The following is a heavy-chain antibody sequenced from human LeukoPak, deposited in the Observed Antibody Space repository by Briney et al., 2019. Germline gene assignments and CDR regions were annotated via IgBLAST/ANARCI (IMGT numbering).Heavy chain of an antibody. CDR2: IYYSGST. J-gene: IGHJ5*02. D-gene: IGHD5-18*01. Sequence: PSETLSLTCTVSGGSISSYYWSWIRQPPGKGLEWIGYIYYSGSTNYNPSLKSRVTISVDTSKHQFSLKLSSVTAADTAVYYCARAQRGIQLWLLWFDPWGQGTLVTVSS. CDR1: GGSISSYY. CDR3: ARAQRGIQLWLLWFDP. V-gene: IGHV4-59*01.